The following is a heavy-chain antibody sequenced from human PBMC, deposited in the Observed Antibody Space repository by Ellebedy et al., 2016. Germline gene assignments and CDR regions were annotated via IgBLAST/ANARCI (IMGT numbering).Heavy chain of an antibody. CDR1: GGSISSYY. Sequence: SETLSLXXTVSGGSISSYYWSWIRQPAGKGLEWIGRIYTSGSTNYNPSLKSRVTMSVDTSKNQFSLKLSSVTAADTAVYYCARATYYYDSSGYYSNWVFDYWGQGTLVTVSS. V-gene: IGHV4-4*07. J-gene: IGHJ4*02. CDR3: ARATYYYDSSGYYSNWVFDY. CDR2: IYTSGST. D-gene: IGHD3-22*01.